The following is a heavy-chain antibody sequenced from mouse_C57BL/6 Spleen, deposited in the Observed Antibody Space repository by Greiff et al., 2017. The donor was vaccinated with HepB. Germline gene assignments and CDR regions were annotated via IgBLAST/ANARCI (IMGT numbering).Heavy chain of an antibody. D-gene: IGHD2-1*01. CDR2: IDPETGGT. Sequence: QVQLQQSGAELVRPGASVTLSCKASGYTFTDYEMHWVKQTPVHGLEWIGAIDPETGGTAYNQKFKGKAILTADKSSSTAYMELRSLTSEDSAVYYCTRRGPYGNYLWYFDVWGTGTTVTVSS. V-gene: IGHV1-15*01. J-gene: IGHJ1*03. CDR1: GYTFTDYE. CDR3: TRRGPYGNYLWYFDV.